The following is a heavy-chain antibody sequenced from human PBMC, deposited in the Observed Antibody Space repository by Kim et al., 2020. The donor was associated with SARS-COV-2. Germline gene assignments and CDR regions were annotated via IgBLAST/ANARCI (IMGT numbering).Heavy chain of an antibody. V-gene: IGHV1-46*01. CDR3: ASDVAADYGMDV. J-gene: IGHJ6*02. Sequence: RYAQKFQGRVHMPRDTSTSTVYMELSSLRSEDTAVYYCASDVAADYGMDVWGHGTTVTVSS. D-gene: IGHD6-25*01.